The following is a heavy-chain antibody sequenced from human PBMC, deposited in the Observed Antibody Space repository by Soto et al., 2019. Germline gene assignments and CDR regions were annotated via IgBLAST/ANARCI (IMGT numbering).Heavy chain of an antibody. J-gene: IGHJ5*02. CDR3: ASTSIAARRDWFDP. Sequence: PSETLSLTCAVYGGSFSGYYWSWIRQPPGKGLEWIGEINHSGSTNYNPSLKSRVTISVDTSKNQFSLKLSSVTAADTAVYYCASTSIAARRDWFDPWGQGTLVTVSS. CDR1: GGSFSGYY. CDR2: INHSGST. V-gene: IGHV4-34*01. D-gene: IGHD6-6*01.